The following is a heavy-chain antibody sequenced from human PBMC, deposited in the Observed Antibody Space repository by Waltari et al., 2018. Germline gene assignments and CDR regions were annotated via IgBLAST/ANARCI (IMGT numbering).Heavy chain of an antibody. CDR3: ARRGPRLHAFDI. Sequence: QVQLQESGPGLVKPSETLSLTCTVSGGSISSYYWSWIRQPPGKGLEWIGYIYYSGGTKHDHSLKSRVTISGDTSKNQFSLKLSAVTAADTAVYYWARRGPRLHAFDIWGQGTMVTVSS. CDR2: IYYSGGT. D-gene: IGHD3-10*01. V-gene: IGHV4-59*01. CDR1: GGSISSYY. J-gene: IGHJ3*02.